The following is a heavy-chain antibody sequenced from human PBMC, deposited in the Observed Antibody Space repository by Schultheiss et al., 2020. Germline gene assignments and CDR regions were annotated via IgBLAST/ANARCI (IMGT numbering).Heavy chain of an antibody. Sequence: ASVKVSCKASGYTFTGYYMHWVRQAPGQGLEWMGWINPNSGGTSYAQKFQGRVTMTRDTSTSTVYMELSSLRSEDTAVYYCARGRWGAYSYGTGGFDYWGQGTLVTVSS. D-gene: IGHD5-18*01. CDR3: ARGRWGAYSYGTGGFDY. CDR2: INPNSGGT. J-gene: IGHJ4*02. CDR1: GYTFTGYY. V-gene: IGHV1-2*02.